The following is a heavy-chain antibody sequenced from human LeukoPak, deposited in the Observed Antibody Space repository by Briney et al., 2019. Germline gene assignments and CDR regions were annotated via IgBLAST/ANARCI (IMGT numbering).Heavy chain of an antibody. J-gene: IGHJ4*02. CDR3: ARGYPAMVSAPDY. Sequence: PGGSLRLSCATSGFTFSDYFMSWIRQAPGKGLEWVSYINSNGTSTYYADSLKGRFTISRDNAKNSLYLQMNSLRAEDTAVYYCARGYPAMVSAPDYWGQGTLVTVSS. CDR2: INSNGTST. D-gene: IGHD5-18*01. CDR1: GFTFSDYF. V-gene: IGHV3-11*01.